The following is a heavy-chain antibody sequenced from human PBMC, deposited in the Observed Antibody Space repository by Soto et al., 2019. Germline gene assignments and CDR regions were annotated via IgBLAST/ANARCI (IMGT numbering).Heavy chain of an antibody. CDR3: ARESEDLTSNFDY. CDR1: GFTFTRYS. CDR2: ISSTTNYI. Sequence: GGSLRLSCAASGFTFTRYSMNWVRQAPGKGLEWVSSISSTTNYIYYGDSMKGRFTISRDDAKNSLYLEMNSLRAEDTAVYYCARESEDLTSNFDYWGQGTLVTVSS. V-gene: IGHV3-21*06. J-gene: IGHJ4*02.